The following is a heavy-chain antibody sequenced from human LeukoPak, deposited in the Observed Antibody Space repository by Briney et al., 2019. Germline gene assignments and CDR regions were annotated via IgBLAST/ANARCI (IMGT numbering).Heavy chain of an antibody. CDR2: IYYSGTT. Sequence: SETLSLTCTVSRGTMYNYYWSRIRQPPGKGLEWIGYIYYSGTTNYNPSLKSRVTISLDRNKNQFSLKLSPIAAAVPAFYYCARGIEAAGTLLDFDYWGQGTLVTVSS. D-gene: IGHD6-13*01. J-gene: IGHJ4*02. V-gene: IGHV4-59*01. CDR1: RGTMYNYY. CDR3: ARGIEAAGTLLDFDY.